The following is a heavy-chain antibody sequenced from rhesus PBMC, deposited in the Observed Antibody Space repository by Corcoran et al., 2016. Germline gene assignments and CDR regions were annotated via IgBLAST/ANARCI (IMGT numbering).Heavy chain of an antibody. J-gene: IGHJ3*01. Sequence: QVQLVQSGAEVKKPGTSVRLSCKASGYTFTSYYIHWVRQAPGQVLEWMGWINPSNDNTGYAQKFQSRVTMTRDTSTSTAYMELNSLRSDDTAVYYCARYYSGSQGLDFWGQGLRVTVSS. CDR3: ARYYSGSQGLDF. CDR2: INPSNDNT. D-gene: IGHD3-16*01. CDR1: GYTFTSYY. V-gene: IGHV1-200*01.